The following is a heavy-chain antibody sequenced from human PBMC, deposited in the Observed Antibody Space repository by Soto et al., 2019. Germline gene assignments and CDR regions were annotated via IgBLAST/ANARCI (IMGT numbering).Heavy chain of an antibody. CDR3: ARSSGVAVGGNGAVDI. Sequence: EVQLVESGGGLVQPGGSLRLSCAASGFTFSSHEMNWVRQAPGKGLEWVSYINSGGDIAKYAESVKGRFTISRDNARNSLYVQMNSLRAEDTAIYFCARSSGVAVGGNGAVDIWGQGTMVTVSS. D-gene: IGHD6-19*01. CDR1: GFTFSSHE. J-gene: IGHJ3*02. CDR2: INSGGDIA. V-gene: IGHV3-48*03.